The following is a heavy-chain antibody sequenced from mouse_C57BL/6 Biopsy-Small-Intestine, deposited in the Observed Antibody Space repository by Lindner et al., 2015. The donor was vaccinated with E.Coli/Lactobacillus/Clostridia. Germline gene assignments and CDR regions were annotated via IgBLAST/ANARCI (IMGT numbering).Heavy chain of an antibody. D-gene: IGHD3-3*01. Sequence: VQLQESGAELVRPGSSVKLSCKASGFTFTTYYMHWLKQRPIQGLEWIGKIDPSDDETHYDQKFKDKATLTADKSSSTAYIQLSGLTSEDSAVYYCARFRGNYFDYWGQGTTLTVSS. CDR2: IDPSDDET. V-gene: IGHV1-52*01. CDR3: ARFRGNYFDY. CDR1: GFTFTTYY. J-gene: IGHJ2*01.